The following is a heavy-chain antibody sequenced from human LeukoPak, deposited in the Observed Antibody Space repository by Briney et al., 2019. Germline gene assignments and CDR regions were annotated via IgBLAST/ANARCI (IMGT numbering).Heavy chain of an antibody. CDR2: IYSGGST. Sequence: GGPLRLSCAASGFTVSSNYMSWVRQAPGKGLEGVSVIYSGGSTYYADSVKGRFTISRGNSKNTLYLQMNSLRAEDTAVYYCARVRWFGELYWGQGTLVTVSS. CDR3: ARVRWFGELY. D-gene: IGHD3-10*01. CDR1: GFTVSSNY. J-gene: IGHJ4*02. V-gene: IGHV3-66*02.